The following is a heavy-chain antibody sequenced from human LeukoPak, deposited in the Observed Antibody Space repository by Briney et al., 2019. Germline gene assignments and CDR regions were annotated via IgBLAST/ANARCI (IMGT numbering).Heavy chain of an antibody. V-gene: IGHV3-23*01. CDR3: AKDQAYSYYYLDC. J-gene: IGHJ4*02. CDR1: GFSFNDHA. Sequence: GGSLRLSCAASGFSFNDHAMSWVRQAPGKGLERVSGINGNGASTYYSDSVKGRFTISRDNSKNTVYLQMSSLRADDTAIYYCAKDQAYSYYYLDCWGQGTLVTVSS. D-gene: IGHD5-18*01. CDR2: INGNGAST.